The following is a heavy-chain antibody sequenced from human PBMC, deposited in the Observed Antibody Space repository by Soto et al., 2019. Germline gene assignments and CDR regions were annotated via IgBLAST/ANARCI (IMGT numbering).Heavy chain of an antibody. Sequence: EVQLLESGGGLVKPGGSLRLSCAASGLTFNTYAMSWVRQAPGKGLEWVSVISGSGGNTWYADSVKDRFTISRDNSKNTLYLQMNTLRAEDTAVYYCARDGGQVVIKFDYWGQGTLVTVSS. CDR1: GLTFNTYA. V-gene: IGHV3-23*01. D-gene: IGHD3-22*01. J-gene: IGHJ4*02. CDR2: ISGSGGNT. CDR3: ARDGGQVVIKFDY.